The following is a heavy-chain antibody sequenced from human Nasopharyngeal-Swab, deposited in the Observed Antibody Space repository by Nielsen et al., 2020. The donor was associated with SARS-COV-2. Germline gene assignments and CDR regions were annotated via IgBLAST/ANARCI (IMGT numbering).Heavy chain of an antibody. CDR3: TSDPGQWLAPHFYYDMDV. V-gene: IGHV3-49*03. J-gene: IGHJ6*03. D-gene: IGHD6-19*01. CDR2: IRSKAHGGST. CDR1: GFTFNDYA. Sequence: GESLKISCTASGFTFNDYALSWFRPAPGKGLDWVSFIRSKAHGGSTEYAASVKDRFTMSRDDSKSIDYLEMNRLKTEDTAVYYCTSDPGQWLAPHFYYDMDVWGKGTTVTVSS.